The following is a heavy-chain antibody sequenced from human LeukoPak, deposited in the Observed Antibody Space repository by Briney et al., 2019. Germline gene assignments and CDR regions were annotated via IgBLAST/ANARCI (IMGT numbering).Heavy chain of an antibody. V-gene: IGHV4-59*08. CDR1: GGSISSYY. D-gene: IGHD2-2*01. J-gene: IGHJ6*02. CDR3: ARLNIVVVPAAMGSYYYGMDV. Sequence: PSETLSLTCTVSGGSISSYYWSWIRQPPGKGLEWIGYIYYSGSTKYNPSLKSRVTISVDTSKNQFSLKLSSVTAADTAVYYCARLNIVVVPAAMGSYYYGMDVWGQGTTVTVSS. CDR2: IYYSGST.